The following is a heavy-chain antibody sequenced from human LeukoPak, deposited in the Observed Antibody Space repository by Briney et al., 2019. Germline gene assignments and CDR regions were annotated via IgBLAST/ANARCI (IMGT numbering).Heavy chain of an antibody. D-gene: IGHD3-10*01. CDR3: AKPSGSYFTGWNYFDY. V-gene: IGHV3-30*02. J-gene: IGHJ4*02. CDR2: IRYDGSNK. Sequence: GGSLRLSCAASGFTFSSYGIHWVSQAPGKGLEWVAFIRYDGSNKYYAESVKGRFTISRDNSKNTVYLQMNSLRAEDTAVYFCAKPSGSYFTGWNYFDYWGQGTLVTVSS. CDR1: GFTFSSYG.